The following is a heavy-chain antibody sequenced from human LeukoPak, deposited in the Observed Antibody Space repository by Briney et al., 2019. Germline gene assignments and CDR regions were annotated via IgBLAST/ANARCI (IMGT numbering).Heavy chain of an antibody. V-gene: IGHV1-46*01. J-gene: IGHJ4*02. CDR1: GYTFTSYY. CDR2: INPSGGST. Sequence: GASVKVSCKASGYTFTSYYMHWVRQAPGQGLEWMGMINPSGGSTSYAQKFQGRVTMTRDTSTSTVYMELSSLRSEDTAVYYCARAYGSGSYTLLFFDYWGQGTLVTVSS. D-gene: IGHD3-10*01. CDR3: ARAYGSGSYTLLFFDY.